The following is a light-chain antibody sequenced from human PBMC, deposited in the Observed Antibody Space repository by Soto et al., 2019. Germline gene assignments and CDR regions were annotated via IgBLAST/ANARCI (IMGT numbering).Light chain of an antibody. Sequence: IQLTQSPSSLSATVGDRVTITCRASQDINTYLAWYQQNPGRAPKLLIYLASNLHTGVPSRFSGSGSWTEFTLTISSLQPEDFATYYCQQLDSDPPWTFGQGTKVDIK. V-gene: IGKV1-9*01. J-gene: IGKJ1*01. CDR2: LAS. CDR1: QDINTY. CDR3: QQLDSDPPWT.